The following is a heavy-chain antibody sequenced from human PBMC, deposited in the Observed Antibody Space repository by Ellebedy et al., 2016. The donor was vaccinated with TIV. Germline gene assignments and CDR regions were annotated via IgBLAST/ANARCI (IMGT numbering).Heavy chain of an antibody. CDR1: GFTFSDYY. J-gene: IGHJ5*02. CDR2: ITSSSSYT. Sequence: GESLKISXAASGFTFSDYYMRWIRQAPGKGLECVSYITSSSSYTNYADSVKGRFTISRDNSKNSLYLQMNSLRVEDTAVYYCARVVGRGCSTTSCRFDPWGQGTLVTVSS. V-gene: IGHV3-11*05. CDR3: ARVVGRGCSTTSCRFDP. D-gene: IGHD2-2*01.